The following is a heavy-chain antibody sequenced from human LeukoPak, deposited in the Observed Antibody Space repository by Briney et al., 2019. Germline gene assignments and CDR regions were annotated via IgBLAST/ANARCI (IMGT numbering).Heavy chain of an antibody. J-gene: IGHJ5*02. Sequence: GGSLRLSCAASGFTVSSNYMSWVRQAPGKGLEWVSVIYSGGSTYYADSVKGRFTISRDNSKNTLYLQMNSLRAEDTAVYYCAKAYCSSTSFYTRNPTLFDPWGQGTLVTVSS. CDR1: GFTVSSNY. D-gene: IGHD2-2*02. V-gene: IGHV3-53*01. CDR2: IYSGGST. CDR3: AKAYCSSTSFYTRNPTLFDP.